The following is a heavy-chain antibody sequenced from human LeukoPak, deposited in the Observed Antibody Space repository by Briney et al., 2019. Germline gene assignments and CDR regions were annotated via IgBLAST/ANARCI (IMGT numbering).Heavy chain of an antibody. Sequence: GRSLRLSCAASGFTFSSYAMHWVRQAPGKGLEWVAVISYDGSNKYYADSVKGRFTISRDNSKNTLYLQMNSLRAEDTAVYYCAKAGPAYDYVWGSYRLSRDYFDYWGQGTLVTVSS. V-gene: IGHV3-30-3*01. CDR3: AKAGPAYDYVWGSYRLSRDYFDY. CDR1: GFTFSSYA. CDR2: ISYDGSNK. J-gene: IGHJ4*02. D-gene: IGHD3-16*02.